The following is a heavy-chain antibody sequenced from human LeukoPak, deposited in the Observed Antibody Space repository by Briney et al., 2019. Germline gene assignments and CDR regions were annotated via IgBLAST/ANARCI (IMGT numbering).Heavy chain of an antibody. CDR3: AGPYSSSSGYYYYGMDV. V-gene: IGHV1-69*06. CDR2: IIPIFGTA. D-gene: IGHD6-6*01. J-gene: IGHJ6*02. CDR1: GGTFSSYA. Sequence: SVKVSCKASGGTFSSYAISWVRQAPGQGLEWMGRIIPIFGTANYAQKLQGRVTITADKSTSPAYMELSSLRSEDTAVYYCAGPYSSSSGYYYYGMDVWGQGTTVTVSS.